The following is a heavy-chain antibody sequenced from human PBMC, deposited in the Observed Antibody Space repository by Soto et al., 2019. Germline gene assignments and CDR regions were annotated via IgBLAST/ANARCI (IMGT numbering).Heavy chain of an antibody. D-gene: IGHD2-21*02. Sequence: GGSLRLSCAASGFIFSNYAMTWVRQGPGRGLEWVSTTSFSGGRTYYADSVKGRFTISRDNSNNTLFLQMSSLRAEDTAIYYCAKDSRAFCGGDCSKDYWGQGTLVTVSS. CDR3: AKDSRAFCGGDCSKDY. CDR2: TSFSGGRT. CDR1: GFIFSNYA. V-gene: IGHV3-23*01. J-gene: IGHJ4*02.